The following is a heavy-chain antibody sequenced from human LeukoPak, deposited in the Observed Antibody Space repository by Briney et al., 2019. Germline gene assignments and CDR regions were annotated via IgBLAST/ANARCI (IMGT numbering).Heavy chain of an antibody. CDR3: ARDLTVAGPMDV. D-gene: IGHD6-19*01. J-gene: IGHJ6*02. Sequence: GGSLRLSCAASGFTFSSYSMNWVRQAPGKGLEWVSYISSGGSTIYYADSVKGRFTISRDNAKNSLYLQMTSLRNEDTAVYYCARDLTVAGPMDVWGQGTTVTVSS. CDR1: GFTFSSYS. CDR2: ISSGGSTI. V-gene: IGHV3-48*02.